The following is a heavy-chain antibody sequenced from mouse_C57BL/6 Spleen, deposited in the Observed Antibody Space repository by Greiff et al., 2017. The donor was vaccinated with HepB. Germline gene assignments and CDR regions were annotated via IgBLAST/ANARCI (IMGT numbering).Heavy chain of an antibody. CDR2: IHPNSGST. D-gene: IGHD1-1*01. V-gene: IGHV1-64*01. J-gene: IGHJ1*03. Sequence: QVQLQQPGAELVKPGASVKLSCKASGYTFTSYWMHWVKQRPGQGLEWIGMIHPNSGSTNYNEKFKSKATLTVDKSSSTAYMQLSSLTSEDSAVYYCARRPSITTVVATDWYFDVWGTGTTVTVSS. CDR1: GYTFTSYW. CDR3: ARRPSITTVVATDWYFDV.